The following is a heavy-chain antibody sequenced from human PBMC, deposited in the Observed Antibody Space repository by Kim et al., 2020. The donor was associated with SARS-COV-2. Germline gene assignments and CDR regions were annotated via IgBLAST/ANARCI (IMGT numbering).Heavy chain of an antibody. CDR1: GASMSSYY. V-gene: IGHV4-59*03. CDR3: ATRKYSSDWYWYYFDS. CDR2: AYYSGNT. Sequence: SETLSLTCTVSGASMSSYYWSWIRQPPGKGLEWIGYAYYSGNTNYNPSLKSRVTISVDTSKNQVSLKVASVTAADTAVYYCATRKYSSDWYWYYFDSWG. D-gene: IGHD6-19*01. J-gene: IGHJ4*01.